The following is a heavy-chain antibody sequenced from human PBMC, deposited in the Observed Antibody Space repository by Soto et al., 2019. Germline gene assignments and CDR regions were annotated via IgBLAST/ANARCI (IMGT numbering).Heavy chain of an antibody. CDR3: AHSLIGYYYDSSGSNWFDP. CDR1: GFSLSTSGVG. CDR2: IYWDDDK. Sequence: QITLKESGPTLVKPTQTLTLTCTFSGFSLSTSGVGVGWIRQPPGKALEWLALIYWDDDKRDSPSLKSRLTITKVTSKNQVVLTMTNMDPVHTATYYCAHSLIGYYYDSSGSNWFDPWGQGTLVTVSS. V-gene: IGHV2-5*02. J-gene: IGHJ5*02. D-gene: IGHD3-22*01.